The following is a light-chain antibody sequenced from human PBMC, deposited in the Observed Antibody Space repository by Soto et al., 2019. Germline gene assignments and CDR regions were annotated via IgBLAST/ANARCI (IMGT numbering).Light chain of an antibody. CDR2: EVS. CDR3: SSYAGSNNLV. J-gene: IGLJ2*01. CDR1: SSDVGGYNY. Sequence: QSALTQPPSASGSPGQSVTISCTGTSSDVGGYNYVSWYQQHPGKAPKLMIYEVSKRPSGVPDRFSGSKSGNTASLTVSRLQAEDEADYYCSSYAGSNNLVFGGGTTLTVL. V-gene: IGLV2-8*01.